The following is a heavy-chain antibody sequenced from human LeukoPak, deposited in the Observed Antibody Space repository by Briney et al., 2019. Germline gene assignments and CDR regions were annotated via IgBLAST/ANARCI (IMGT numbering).Heavy chain of an antibody. CDR3: ARQSCGGDCYSGGAWFDP. CDR1: GYSFTSYW. Sequence: GASLKISCKGSGYSFTSYWIGWVRQMPGKGLEWMGIIYPGDSDTRYSLSFQGQVTISADKSISTAYLQWSSLKASDTAMYYGARQSCGGDCYSGGAWFDPWGQGTLVTVSS. V-gene: IGHV5-51*01. D-gene: IGHD2-21*01. CDR2: IYPGDSDT. J-gene: IGHJ5*02.